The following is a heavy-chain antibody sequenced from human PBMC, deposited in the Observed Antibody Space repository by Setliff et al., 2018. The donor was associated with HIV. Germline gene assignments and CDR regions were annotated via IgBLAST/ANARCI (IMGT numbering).Heavy chain of an antibody. CDR1: GFRFRTYA. D-gene: IGHD1-26*01. J-gene: IGHJ4*02. CDR2: ISGSGDST. Sequence: GGSLRLSCVASGFRFRTYAMSWVRQAPGKGLEWVSVISGSGDSTFYADSLKGRFTISRDNVKNSLYLQMNSLRAEDTAVYYCARDRYSGSSTDYWGQGTLVTVSS. CDR3: ARDRYSGSSTDY. V-gene: IGHV3-23*01.